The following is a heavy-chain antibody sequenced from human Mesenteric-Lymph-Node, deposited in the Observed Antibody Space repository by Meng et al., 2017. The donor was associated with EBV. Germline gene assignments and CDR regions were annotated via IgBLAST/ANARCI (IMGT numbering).Heavy chain of an antibody. CDR3: ADYGATSRSDY. CDR2: MNPRSGNT. CDR1: SYTFSGYD. V-gene: IGHV1-8*01. Sequence: QMQALEPGVVMNSQTPSVDCAGNAASYTFSGYDTNWVRPAPGQGLEWIGCMNPRSGNTRYAQNLHRSAIITTTTAISSAFMQLSVLGADEAVVYYCADYGATSRSDYWGQGTLVTVSS. D-gene: IGHD1-26*01. J-gene: IGHJ4*02.